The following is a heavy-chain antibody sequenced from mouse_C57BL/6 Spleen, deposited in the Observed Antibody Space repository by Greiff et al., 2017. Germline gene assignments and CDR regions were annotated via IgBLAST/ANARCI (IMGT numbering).Heavy chain of an antibody. CDR2: IYPRSGNT. D-gene: IGHD3-3*01. V-gene: IGHV1-81*01. J-gene: IGHJ1*03. CDR1: GYTFTSYG. CDR3: ARGGGRGYFDV. Sequence: QVQLKESGAELARPGASVKLSCKASGYTFTSYGISWVKQRTGQGLEWIGEIYPRSGNTYYNEKFKGQATLTADKSSSTAYMELRSLTSEDSAVYFWARGGGRGYFDVWGTGTTVTVSS.